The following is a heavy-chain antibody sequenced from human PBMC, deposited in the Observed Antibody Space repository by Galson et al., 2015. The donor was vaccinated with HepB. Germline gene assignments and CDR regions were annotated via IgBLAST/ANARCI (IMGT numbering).Heavy chain of an antibody. V-gene: IGHV3-23*01. J-gene: IGHJ4*02. CDR3: AKGTRGYSYGSPDDY. D-gene: IGHD5-18*01. Sequence: SLRLSCAASGFTFSSYAMSWVRQAPGKGLEWVSAISGSGGSTYYADSVKGRFTISRDNSKNTLYLQMNSLRAEDTAVYYCAKGTRGYSYGSPDDYWGQGTLVTVSS. CDR2: ISGSGGST. CDR1: GFTFSSYA.